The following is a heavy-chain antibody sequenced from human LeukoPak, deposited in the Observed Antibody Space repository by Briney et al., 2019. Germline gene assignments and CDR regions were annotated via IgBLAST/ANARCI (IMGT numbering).Heavy chain of an antibody. CDR2: ISYDGSNK. D-gene: IGHD2-2*01. Sequence: GGSLRLSCAACGFTFNNYAMHWLRQAPGKGLEWVAVISYDGSNKYYVDSVKGRFTISRDNSKNTLYLQMNSLRAKDTAVYYCAKDGYCSSTSCSPEEYSSSSSFDYWGQGTLVTVSS. J-gene: IGHJ4*02. CDR3: AKDGYCSSTSCSPEEYSSSSSFDY. V-gene: IGHV3-30*04. CDR1: GFTFNNYA.